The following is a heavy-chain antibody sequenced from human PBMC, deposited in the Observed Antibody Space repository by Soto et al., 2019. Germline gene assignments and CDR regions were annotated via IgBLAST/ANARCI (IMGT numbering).Heavy chain of an antibody. CDR1: GFTFNNYA. CDR3: AKDRNYPRDQFHN. CDR2: ISANGQGI. V-gene: IGHV3-23*01. D-gene: IGHD1-7*01. Sequence: PVGSLRLSGAASGFTFNNYAMSWVRQAPGKGLEWVSAISANGQGIYYADSVKGRFIISRDSSKNTVFLHMDSLTAEDTAVYYCAKDRNYPRDQFHNWGQGTLVTVSA. J-gene: IGHJ4*02.